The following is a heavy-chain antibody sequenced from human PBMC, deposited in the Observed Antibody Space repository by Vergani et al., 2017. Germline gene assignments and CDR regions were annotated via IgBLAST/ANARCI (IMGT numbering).Heavy chain of an antibody. J-gene: IGHJ5*02. CDR2: INHSGST. Sequence: QVQLQQWGAGLLKPSETLSLTCAVYGGSFSGYYWSWIRQPPGKGLEWIGEINHSGSTNYNPSLKSRVTISVDTSKNQFSLKLSSVTAADTAVYYCAREVAVAGTSGWFDPWGQGTLVTVSS. CDR3: AREVAVAGTSGWFDP. V-gene: IGHV4-34*01. CDR1: GGSFSGYY. D-gene: IGHD6-19*01.